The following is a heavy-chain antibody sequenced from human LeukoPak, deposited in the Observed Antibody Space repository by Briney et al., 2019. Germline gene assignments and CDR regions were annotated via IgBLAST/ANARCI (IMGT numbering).Heavy chain of an antibody. CDR1: GFTFSNYG. CDR3: AKDNVAAAGRYFDY. D-gene: IGHD6-13*01. J-gene: IGHJ4*02. Sequence: PGGSLRLSCAASGFTFSNYGMHWVRQAPGKGLEWVALISYDGSNKYFADSVKGRFTISGDNSKNTLYLQMHSLRAEDTAVYYCAKDNVAAAGRYFDYWGQGALVTVSS. V-gene: IGHV3-30*18. CDR2: ISYDGSNK.